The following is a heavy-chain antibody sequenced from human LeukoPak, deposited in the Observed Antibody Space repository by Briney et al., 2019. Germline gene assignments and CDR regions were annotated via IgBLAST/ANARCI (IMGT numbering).Heavy chain of an antibody. Sequence: SETLSLTCTVSGGSISSSSYYWGWIRQPPGRGLELFGSIYYSGSTYYNPSLKGRVTISVDTSKNQFSLKLSSVTAADTAVYYCARQLGYCSSTSCYADKVDYWGQGTLVTVSS. CDR2: IYYSGST. CDR3: ARQLGYCSSTSCYADKVDY. V-gene: IGHV4-39*01. D-gene: IGHD2-2*01. CDR1: GGSISSSSYY. J-gene: IGHJ4*02.